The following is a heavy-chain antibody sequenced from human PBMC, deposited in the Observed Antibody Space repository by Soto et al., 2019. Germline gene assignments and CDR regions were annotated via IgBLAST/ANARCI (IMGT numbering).Heavy chain of an antibody. CDR1: GYRFTTYC. J-gene: IGHJ2*01. CDR2: IYPGDSET. V-gene: IGHV5-51*01. Sequence: PGESLKISCEASGYRFTTYCIGWVRQMPGKGLEWMGIIYPGDSETRYNPSFQGHVTISADKSNNTAYLQWSSLKASDTATYYCARHLGVTVAGTRWYFDLWGRGTLVTVSS. D-gene: IGHD6-19*01. CDR3: ARHLGVTVAGTRWYFDL.